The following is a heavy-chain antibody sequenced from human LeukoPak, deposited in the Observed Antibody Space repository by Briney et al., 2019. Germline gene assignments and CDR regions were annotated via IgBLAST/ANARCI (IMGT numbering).Heavy chain of an antibody. CDR1: GYTFTSYY. CDR3: ATSARPDPSSIPFDY. Sequence: ASVKVSCKASGYTFTSYYMHWVRQAPGQGLEWMGLINPSGGSTSYAQKFQGRVTMTEDTSTDTAYMELSSQRSEDTAVYYCATSARPDPSSIPFDYWGQGTLVTVSS. J-gene: IGHJ4*02. V-gene: IGHV1-46*01. CDR2: INPSGGST. D-gene: IGHD1-14*01.